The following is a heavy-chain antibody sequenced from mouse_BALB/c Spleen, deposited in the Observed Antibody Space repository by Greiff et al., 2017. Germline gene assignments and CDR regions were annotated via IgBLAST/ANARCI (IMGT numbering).Heavy chain of an antibody. V-gene: IGHV1-69*01. CDR3: ARSEGLRDFDY. CDR2: IDTSDSYT. CDR1: GYTFTDYW. J-gene: IGHJ2*01. Sequence: VQLQQPGAELVMPGASVKMSCKASGYTFTDYWMHWVKQRPGQGLEWIGAIDTSDSYTSYNQKFKGKATLTVDESSSTDDMQLSSLTSEDSAVYDCARSEGLRDFDYWGQGTTLTVSS. D-gene: IGHD2-4*01.